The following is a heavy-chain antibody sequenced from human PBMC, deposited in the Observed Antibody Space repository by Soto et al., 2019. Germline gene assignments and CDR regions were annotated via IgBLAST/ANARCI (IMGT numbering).Heavy chain of an antibody. CDR2: INAGNGNT. CDR1: GYTFTSYA. J-gene: IGHJ5*02. Sequence: ASVKVSCKASGYTFTSYALHCVRQDPGQRLEWMGWINAGNGNTKYSHKFQGRVTITRDTSASTAYMELSSVRSEDTAVYYCALSSGYPNWFDPWGQGTLVTGSS. V-gene: IGHV1-3*01. CDR3: ALSSGYPNWFDP. D-gene: IGHD3-22*01.